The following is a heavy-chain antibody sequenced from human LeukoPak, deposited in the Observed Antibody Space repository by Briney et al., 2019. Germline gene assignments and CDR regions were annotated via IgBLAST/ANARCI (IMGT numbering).Heavy chain of an antibody. V-gene: IGHV4-59*11. CDR1: GGSISSHY. Sequence: NPSETLSLTCTVSGGSISSHYWSWIRQPPGKGLEWIGYIYYSGSTNYNPSLKSRVTISVDTSKNQFSLKLSSVTAADTAVYYCARALAYDFWSGLYYYYYMDVWGKGPRSPSP. CDR2: IYYSGST. CDR3: ARALAYDFWSGLYYYYYMDV. D-gene: IGHD3-3*01. J-gene: IGHJ6*03.